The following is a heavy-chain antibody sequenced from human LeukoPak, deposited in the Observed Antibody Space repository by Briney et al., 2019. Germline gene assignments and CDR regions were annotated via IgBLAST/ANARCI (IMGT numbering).Heavy chain of an antibody. J-gene: IGHJ6*02. CDR2: FDPEDGET. D-gene: IGHD3-10*01. Sequence: ASVKVSCKVCGYTLTELSMHWVRQAPGKGLEWMGGFDPEDGETIYAQKFRGRVTMTEDTSTDTAYMELSSLRSEDTAVYYCAIDRLKNYYGSGSYLGYYYYGMDVWGQGTTVTVSS. CDR3: AIDRLKNYYGSGSYLGYYYYGMDV. V-gene: IGHV1-24*01. CDR1: GYTLTELS.